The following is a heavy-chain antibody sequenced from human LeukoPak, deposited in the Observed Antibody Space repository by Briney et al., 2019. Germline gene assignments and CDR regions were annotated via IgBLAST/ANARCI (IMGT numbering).Heavy chain of an antibody. J-gene: IGHJ4*02. Sequence: PGGSLRLSCSASGFTVSVNYMSWVRQAPGKGLEWVSVIYSGGDAYYADSVKGRFTISRDNSKNTLYLQMNSLRAEDTAVYYCAGRPGYCSGGGCPNPDYWGQGTLVTVSS. V-gene: IGHV3-53*01. CDR1: GFTVSVNY. D-gene: IGHD2-15*01. CDR2: IYSGGDA. CDR3: AGRPGYCSGGGCPNPDY.